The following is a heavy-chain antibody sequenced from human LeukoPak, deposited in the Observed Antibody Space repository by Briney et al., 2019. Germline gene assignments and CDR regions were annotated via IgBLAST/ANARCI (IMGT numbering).Heavy chain of an antibody. Sequence: SVKVSCKASGGTFSSYAISWVRQAPGQGLEWMGGIIPIFGTANYAQKFQGRVTITADESTSTAYMELSSLRSEDTAVYYCAGDGGSSGWSVCLDYWGQGTLVTVSS. V-gene: IGHV1-69*13. CDR2: IIPIFGTA. J-gene: IGHJ4*02. CDR1: GGTFSSYA. D-gene: IGHD6-19*01. CDR3: AGDGGSSGWSVCLDY.